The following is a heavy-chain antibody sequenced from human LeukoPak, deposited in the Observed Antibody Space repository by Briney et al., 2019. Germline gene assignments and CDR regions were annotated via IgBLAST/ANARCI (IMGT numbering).Heavy chain of an antibody. CDR3: AKDRANAWSSDY. J-gene: IGHJ4*02. V-gene: IGHV3-30*02. CDR1: GFTLSNYA. CDR2: TTYDGSDK. Sequence: PGGSLRLSCAASGFTLSNYAMYWVRQAPGKGVEWVAFTTYDGSDKYYADSVKGRYTISRDNSKNTLYLQMNSLRAEDTAVYYCAKDRANAWSSDYWGKGTLVTVSS. D-gene: IGHD3-10*01.